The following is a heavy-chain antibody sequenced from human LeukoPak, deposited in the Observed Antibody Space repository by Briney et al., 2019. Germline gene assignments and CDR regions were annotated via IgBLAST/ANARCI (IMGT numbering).Heavy chain of an antibody. CDR2: IKQDGSEK. CDR1: GFTFSSYW. CDR3: ARDPVQMTTVTTVSYYYMDV. D-gene: IGHD4-11*01. J-gene: IGHJ6*03. Sequence: GGSLRLSCAASGFTFSSYWMSWVRQAPGKGLEWEANIKQDGSEKYYVDSVKGRFTISRDNAKNSLYLQMNSLRAEDTAVYYCARDPVQMTTVTTVSYYYMDVWGKGTTVTVSS. V-gene: IGHV3-7*01.